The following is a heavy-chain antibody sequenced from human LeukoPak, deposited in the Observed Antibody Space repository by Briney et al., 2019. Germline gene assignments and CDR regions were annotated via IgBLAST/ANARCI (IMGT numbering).Heavy chain of an antibody. Sequence: ASVNNSCKTSGYNFNGYYLHWVRQAPGQGLEWMGWIKPSSSFTDSAERFKDRVTMTSDTSITTAYMELNSLRSDDTAVYYCARGHKTNYYGNSFDPWGQGTLVTVSS. V-gene: IGHV1-2*02. CDR1: GYNFNGYY. D-gene: IGHD3-10*01. CDR2: IKPSSSFT. J-gene: IGHJ5*02. CDR3: ARGHKTNYYGNSFDP.